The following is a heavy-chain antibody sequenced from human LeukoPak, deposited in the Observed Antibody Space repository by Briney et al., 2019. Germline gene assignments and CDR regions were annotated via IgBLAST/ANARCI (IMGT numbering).Heavy chain of an antibody. J-gene: IGHJ4*02. CDR2: IYPDDSDA. CDR3: ARPDSSSWHFDY. V-gene: IGHV5-51*01. Sequence: EASVKVSCKASGGTFSSYAISWVRQMPGKGLEWMGIIYPDDSDARHSPSFQGQVTISADKSISTAYLQWSSLKASDTAMYFCARPDSSSWHFDYWGQGTLVTVSS. CDR1: GGTFSSYA. D-gene: IGHD6-13*01.